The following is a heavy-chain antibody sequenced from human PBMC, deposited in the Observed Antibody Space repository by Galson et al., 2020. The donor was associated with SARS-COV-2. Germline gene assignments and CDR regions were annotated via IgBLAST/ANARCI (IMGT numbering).Heavy chain of an antibody. Sequence: QAGASLRLSCAASGFTFSSYSMNWLRKAPGKGLEWVSYISSSSSTIYYADSVKGRFTISRDNAKNSLYLQMNSLRDEDTAVYYCATPRGYSSGPFDDWGQGTLVTVSS. J-gene: IGHJ4*02. D-gene: IGHD6-19*01. CDR3: ATPRGYSSGPFDD. V-gene: IGHV3-48*02. CDR1: GFTFSSYS. CDR2: ISSSSSTI.